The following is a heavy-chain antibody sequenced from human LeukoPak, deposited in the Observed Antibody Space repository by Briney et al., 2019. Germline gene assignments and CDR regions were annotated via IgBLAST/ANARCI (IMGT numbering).Heavy chain of an antibody. CDR3: AGVGNGGYGGFDY. D-gene: IGHD5-12*01. CDR1: SGSISSGDYY. V-gene: IGHV4-30-4*01. J-gene: IGHJ4*02. CDR2: ISSSGTT. Sequence: PSETLSLTCTVSSGSISSGDYYWSWIRQPPGKGLEWIGYISSSGTTYYNPSLRSRITISVDSSKSQFSLNLSSVTASDTAVYYCAGVGNGGYGGFDYWGQGTLVIVSS.